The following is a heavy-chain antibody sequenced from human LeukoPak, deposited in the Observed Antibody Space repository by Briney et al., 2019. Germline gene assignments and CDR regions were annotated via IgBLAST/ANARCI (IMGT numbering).Heavy chain of an antibody. D-gene: IGHD3-16*01. CDR1: GYTFTGYY. CDR3: ARLLGSHDYVTPFDY. CDR2: INPNSGGT. V-gene: IGHV1-2*02. Sequence: GPVKVSCKASGYTFTGYYMHWVRQAPGQGLELMGWINPNSGGTNYAQKLQGRVTMTTDTSTSTAYMELRSLRSDDTAVYYCARLLGSHDYVTPFDYWGQGTLVTVSS. J-gene: IGHJ4*02.